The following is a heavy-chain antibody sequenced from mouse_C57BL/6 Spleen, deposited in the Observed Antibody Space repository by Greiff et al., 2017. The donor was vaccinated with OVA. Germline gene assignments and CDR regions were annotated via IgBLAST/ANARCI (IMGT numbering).Heavy chain of an antibody. CDR3: AREGYLAY. CDR2: ISDGGSYT. CDR1: GFTFSSYA. V-gene: IGHV5-4*01. Sequence: EVQVVESGGGLVKPGGSLKLSCAASGFTFSSYAMSWVRQTPEKRLEWVATISDGGSYTYYPDNVKGRFTISRDNAKNNLYLQMSHLKSEDTAMYYCAREGYLAYWGQGTLVTVSA. D-gene: IGHD3-1*01. J-gene: IGHJ3*01.